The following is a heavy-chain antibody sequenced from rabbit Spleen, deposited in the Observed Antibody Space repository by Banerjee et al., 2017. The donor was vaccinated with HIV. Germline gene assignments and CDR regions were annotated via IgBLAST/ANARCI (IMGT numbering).Heavy chain of an antibody. D-gene: IGHD1-1*01. V-gene: IGHV1S40*01. CDR1: GFDLSSYYY. Sequence: QSVEESGGDLVKPGASLTLTCKASGFDLSSYYYMCWVRQAPGKGLEWIACIYGGSSGSTYYASWAKGRFTISKTSSTTVTLQMTSLTAADTATYFCARRDTSAAFDLWGPGTLVTVS. J-gene: IGHJ4*01. CDR3: ARRDTSAAFDL. CDR2: IYGGSSGST.